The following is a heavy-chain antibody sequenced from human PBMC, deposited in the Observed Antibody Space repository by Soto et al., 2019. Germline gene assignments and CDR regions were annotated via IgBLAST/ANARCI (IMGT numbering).Heavy chain of an antibody. Sequence: QVQLVQSGAAVKKPGSSVKVSCKASGGTFSSYAISWVRQAPGQGLEWMGGIIPIFGTANYAQKFQGRVTITADESTSTAYMELSSLRSEDTAVYYCARPQGYCISTSCRGHGMDVWGQGTTVTVSS. J-gene: IGHJ6*02. V-gene: IGHV1-69*12. CDR1: GGTFSSYA. CDR2: IIPIFGTA. CDR3: ARPQGYCISTSCRGHGMDV. D-gene: IGHD2-2*01.